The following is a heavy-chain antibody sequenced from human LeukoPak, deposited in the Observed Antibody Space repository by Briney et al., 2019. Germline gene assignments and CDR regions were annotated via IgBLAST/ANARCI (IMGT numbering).Heavy chain of an antibody. D-gene: IGHD4-17*01. V-gene: IGHV1-46*01. J-gene: IGHJ4*02. CDR1: GYTFTSYY. CDR3: AREFEGGDDPFDY. Sequence: ASVKVSCKASGYTFTSYYMHWVRQAPGQGLEWMGIINPSGGSTSYAQKFQSRVTMTRDTSTSTVYVELSSLRSEDTAVYYCAREFEGGDDPFDYWGQGTLVTVSS. CDR2: INPSGGST.